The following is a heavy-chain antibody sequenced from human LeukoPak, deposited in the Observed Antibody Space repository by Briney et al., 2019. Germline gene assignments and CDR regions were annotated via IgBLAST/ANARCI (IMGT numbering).Heavy chain of an antibody. J-gene: IGHJ4*02. V-gene: IGHV3-21*01. D-gene: IGHD3-3*01. CDR2: ISSSSSYI. CDR3: ARAGITIFGVVTG. CDR1: GFTFRIYS. Sequence: PGGSLRLSCAASGFTFRIYSMNWVRHAPGKGREWVSSISSSSSYIYYADSVKGRFIISRDNAKNSLYLQMNSLRAEDTAVYYCARAGITIFGVVTGWGQGTLVTVSS.